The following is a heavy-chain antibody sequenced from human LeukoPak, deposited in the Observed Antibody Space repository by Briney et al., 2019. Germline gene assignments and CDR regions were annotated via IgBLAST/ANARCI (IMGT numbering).Heavy chain of an antibody. CDR2: IIPIFGTA. D-gene: IGHD6-19*01. CDR3: ARVGKKYSSGWYDGDY. CDR1: GGTFSSYA. Sequence: SVKVSCKASGGTFSSYAISWVRQAPGQGLEWMGGIIPIFGTANYAQKFQGRVTITADKSTSTAYMELSSLRSEDTAVYYCARVGKKYSSGWYDGDYWVQGTLVTVSS. V-gene: IGHV1-69*06. J-gene: IGHJ4*02.